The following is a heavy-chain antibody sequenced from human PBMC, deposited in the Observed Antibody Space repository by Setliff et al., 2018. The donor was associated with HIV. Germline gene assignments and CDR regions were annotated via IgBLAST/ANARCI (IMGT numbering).Heavy chain of an antibody. J-gene: IGHJ4*02. CDR2: INHSGGT. CDR3: ARGLEQQLVNFDC. D-gene: IGHD6-13*01. CDR1: GRSFSGYY. V-gene: IGHV4-34*01. Sequence: PSETLSLTCAVYGRSFSGYYWNWIRQSPGKGLEWIGEINHSGGTNYNPSLKSRVTMSTDTPNNRFALKLTSVTAADTAVYYCARGLEQQLVNFDCWGQGTLVTVSS.